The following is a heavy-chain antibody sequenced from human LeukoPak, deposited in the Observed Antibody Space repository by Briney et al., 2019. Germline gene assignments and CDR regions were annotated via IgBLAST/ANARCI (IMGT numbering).Heavy chain of an antibody. D-gene: IGHD3-3*01. Sequence: SETLSLTCTVSGGSISSHYWSWIRQPPGKGLEWIGYIYYSGSTNYNPSLKSRVTISVDTSKNQFSLKLSSVTAADTTVYYCARKEGYYDFWGGPNWFDPWGQGTLVTVSS. CDR2: IYYSGST. CDR3: ARKEGYYDFWGGPNWFDP. CDR1: GGSISSHY. J-gene: IGHJ5*02. V-gene: IGHV4-59*11.